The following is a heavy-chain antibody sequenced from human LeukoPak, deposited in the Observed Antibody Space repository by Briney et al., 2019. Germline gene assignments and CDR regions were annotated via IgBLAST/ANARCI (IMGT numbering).Heavy chain of an antibody. D-gene: IGHD3-3*01. J-gene: IGHJ5*02. CDR3: ARSLSTHYDFWSGYYSIELAGWFDP. CDR1: GYSFTSYW. CDR2: IYPGDSDT. Sequence: GESLKIFCKGSGYSFTSYWIGWVRQMPGKGLEWMGIIYPGDSDTRYSTSFQGQVTISADKSISTAYLQWSSLKASDTAMYYCARSLSTHYDFWSGYYSIELAGWFDPWGQGTLVTLSS. V-gene: IGHV5-51*01.